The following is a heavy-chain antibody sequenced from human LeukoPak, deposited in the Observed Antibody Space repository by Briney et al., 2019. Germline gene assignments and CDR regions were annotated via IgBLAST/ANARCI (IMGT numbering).Heavy chain of an antibody. CDR1: GFTFSSHW. D-gene: IGHD3-16*01. CDR2: IKQDGSEK. CDR3: ARGGYYDYVWGNWYFDL. Sequence: GGSLRLSCAASGFTFSSHWMSWVRQAPGKGLEWVANIKQDGSEKYYVDSVKGRFTISRDNAKNSLYLQMNSLRAEDTAVYYCARGGYYDYVWGNWYFDLWGRGTLVTVTS. V-gene: IGHV3-7*01. J-gene: IGHJ2*01.